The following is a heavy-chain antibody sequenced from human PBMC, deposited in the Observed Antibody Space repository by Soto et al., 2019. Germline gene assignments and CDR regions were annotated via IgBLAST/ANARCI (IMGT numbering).Heavy chain of an antibody. CDR3: TTDPYRSRGSCSYYDGMDV. D-gene: IGHD2-15*01. Sequence: GGSLRLSCAASGFSFTNAWMSWVRQAPGKGLEWVGRIKSNTDGGTTDFAAPVQGRFTISRDDSRDTLYLQMNSLKTEDTAVYYCTTDPYRSRGSCSYYDGMDVWGQGTTVTAP. V-gene: IGHV3-15*01. CDR1: GFSFTNAW. CDR2: IKSNTDGGTT. J-gene: IGHJ6*02.